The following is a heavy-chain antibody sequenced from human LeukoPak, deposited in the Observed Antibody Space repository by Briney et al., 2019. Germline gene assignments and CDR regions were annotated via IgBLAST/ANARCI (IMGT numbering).Heavy chain of an antibody. CDR2: ISYDGSNK. J-gene: IGHJ4*02. CDR1: GFTFSSYA. V-gene: IGHV3-30-3*01. Sequence: GGSLRLSCAASGFTFSSYAMHWVRQAPGKGLEWVAVISYDGSNKYYADSVKGRFTISRDNSKNTLYLQMNSLRAEDTAVYYCARGVGDYDSSGYYFDYWGQGTLVTVSS. CDR3: ARGVGDYDSSGYYFDY. D-gene: IGHD3-22*01.